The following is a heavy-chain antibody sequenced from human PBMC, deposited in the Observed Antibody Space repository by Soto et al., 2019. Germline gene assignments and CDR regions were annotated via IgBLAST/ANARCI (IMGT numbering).Heavy chain of an antibody. CDR2: IYYSGST. CDR1: GGSISSYY. J-gene: IGHJ5*02. Sequence: SETLSLTCTVSGGSISSYYWSWIRQPPGKGLEWIGYIYYSGSTNYNPSLKSRVTISVDTSKNQFSLKLSSVTAADTAVYYCARAYNDFWSGYPRFDPWGQGTLVTVSS. D-gene: IGHD3-3*01. CDR3: ARAYNDFWSGYPRFDP. V-gene: IGHV4-59*01.